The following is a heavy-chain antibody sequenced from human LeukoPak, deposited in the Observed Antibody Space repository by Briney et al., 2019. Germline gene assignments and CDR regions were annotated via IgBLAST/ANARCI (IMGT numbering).Heavy chain of an antibody. J-gene: IGHJ6*03. V-gene: IGHV4-34*01. CDR2: INYRGRT. CDR1: GGSFTDYF. Sequence: SETLSLTCAVYGGSFTDYFWNWIRQSPGKGLEWIGEINYRGRTYYNPSLKSRVTISVDTSKNQFSLKLSSVTAADTAVYYCASGIAARLNYYYYYMDVWGKGTTVTVSS. CDR3: ASGIAARLNYYYYYMDV. D-gene: IGHD6-6*01.